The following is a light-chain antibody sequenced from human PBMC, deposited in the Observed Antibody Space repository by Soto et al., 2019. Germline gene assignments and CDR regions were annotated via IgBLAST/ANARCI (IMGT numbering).Light chain of an antibody. CDR3: QQLSTYPST. J-gene: IGKJ4*01. CDR1: QGSGSY. Sequence: IQLTQSPSSLSASVGARVTITCRASQGSGSYLAWYQQTPGEAPKLRGVAASTLQRGVPSRVSGSGAGKDFTLTISSLQAEDFATYYCQQLSTYPSTFGGGTKVDIK. CDR2: AAS. V-gene: IGKV1-9*01.